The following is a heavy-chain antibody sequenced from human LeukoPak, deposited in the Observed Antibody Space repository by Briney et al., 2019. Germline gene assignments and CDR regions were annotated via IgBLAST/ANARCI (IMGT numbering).Heavy chain of an antibody. CDR1: GGSISRYY. J-gene: IGHJ6*03. CDR2: MSSSGST. CDR3: ARLGPYGDDTYYMDV. Sequence: SETLSLTCTVSGGSISRYYWSWIRQPPGKGLWWIGYMSSSGSTNYNPSLKSRVTISVDTSKNQFSLKLSSVTAADTAVYYCARLGPYGDDTYYMDVWGKGTTVTVSS. V-gene: IGHV4-4*09. D-gene: IGHD4-17*01.